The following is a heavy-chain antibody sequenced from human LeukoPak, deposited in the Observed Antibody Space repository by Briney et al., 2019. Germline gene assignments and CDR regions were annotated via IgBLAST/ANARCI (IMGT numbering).Heavy chain of an antibody. CDR2: IRYDGSNK. Sequence: GGSLRLSCAASGFTFSSYGMHWVRQAPGKGLEWVAFIRYDGSNKYYADSVKGRFTISRDNSKNTLYLQMNSLRAEDTAVYYCAKFPAGAAAGYYYYYYMDVWGKGTTVTVSS. CDR1: GFTFSSYG. V-gene: IGHV3-30*02. CDR3: AKFPAGAAAGYYYYYYMDV. D-gene: IGHD6-13*01. J-gene: IGHJ6*03.